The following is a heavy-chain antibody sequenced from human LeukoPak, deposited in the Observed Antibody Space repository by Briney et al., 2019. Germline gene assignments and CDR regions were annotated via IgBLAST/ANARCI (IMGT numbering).Heavy chain of an antibody. CDR1: GFSFSNHP. CDR2: INASGTGT. CDR3: TSGMDV. D-gene: IGHD5-12*01. Sequence: GGSLRLSCVASGFSFSNHPLSWVRQAPGQGLEWVSAINASGTGTFYADSVRGRFVISRDNSEKKMFLRMNSLRVEDTAVYYCTSGMDVWGQGTAVFVSS. J-gene: IGHJ6*02. V-gene: IGHV3-23*01.